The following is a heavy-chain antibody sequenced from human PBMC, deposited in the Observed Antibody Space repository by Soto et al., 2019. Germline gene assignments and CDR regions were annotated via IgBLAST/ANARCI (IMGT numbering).Heavy chain of an antibody. CDR2: IYYSGST. Sequence: SETLSLTCTVSGGSVSSGSYYWSWIRQPPGKGLEWIGYIYYSGSTDYNPSLKSRVTISVDTSKNQFSLKLSSVTAADTAVYYCARGVATVRIDYWGQGALVTVSS. V-gene: IGHV4-61*01. CDR1: GGSVSSGSYY. CDR3: ARGVATVRIDY. J-gene: IGHJ4*02. D-gene: IGHD4-17*01.